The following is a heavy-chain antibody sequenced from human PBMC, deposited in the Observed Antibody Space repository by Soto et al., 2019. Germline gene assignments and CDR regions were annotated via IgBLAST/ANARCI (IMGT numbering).Heavy chain of an antibody. CDR3: ASGVDCSGGSCYPHYYYYYGMDV. D-gene: IGHD2-15*01. J-gene: IGHJ6*02. Sequence: GGSLRLSCAASGFTFSSYSMNWVRQAPGKGLEWVSSISSSSSYIYYADSVKGRFTISRDNAKNSLYLQVNSLRAEDTAVYYCASGVDCSGGSCYPHYYYYYGMDVWGQGTTVTVSS. V-gene: IGHV3-21*01. CDR1: GFTFSSYS. CDR2: ISSSSSYI.